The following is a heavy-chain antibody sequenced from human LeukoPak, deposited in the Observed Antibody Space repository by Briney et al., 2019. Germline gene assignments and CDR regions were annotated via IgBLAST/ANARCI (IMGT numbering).Heavy chain of an antibody. V-gene: IGHV3-11*01. J-gene: IGHJ4*02. CDR1: GFTFSDYY. D-gene: IGHD5-24*01. CDR3: ARDRGPEMATISDY. CDR2: ISSSGSTI. Sequence: SGGSLRLSCAASGFTFSDYYMSWIRQAPGKGLEWVSYISSSGSTIYYADSVKGRFTISRDNAKNSLYLQMNSLGAEDTAVYYCARDRGPEMATISDYWGQGTLVTVSS.